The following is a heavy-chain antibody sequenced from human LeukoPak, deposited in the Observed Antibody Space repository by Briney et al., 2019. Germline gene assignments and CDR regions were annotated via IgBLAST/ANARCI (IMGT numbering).Heavy chain of an antibody. CDR2: IFYTGST. D-gene: IGHD3-22*01. CDR1: GGSISSYY. Sequence: PSETLSLTCTVSGGSISSYYWSWIRQPPGKGLEWIGNIFYTGSTKYNPSLKSRVTISVDTSKNQFSLKLSSVTAADTAVYYCARSAYYYDSSGYYANDYWGQGTLVTVSS. J-gene: IGHJ4*02. CDR3: ARSAYYYDSSGYYANDY. V-gene: IGHV4-59*01.